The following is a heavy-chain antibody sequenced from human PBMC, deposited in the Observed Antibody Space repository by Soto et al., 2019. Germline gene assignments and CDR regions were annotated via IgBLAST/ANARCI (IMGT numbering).Heavy chain of an antibody. V-gene: IGHV4-59*01. Sequence: SETLSLTCSVSNGSISTYYWTWVRQPPGKGLEWIGYVYYSGSTNYNPPLKSRVGMSMDTSKNQFSLELKSVTAADTATYYCVRDYLLTGFDTWGQGTLVTSPQ. D-gene: IGHD3-9*01. J-gene: IGHJ5*02. CDR3: VRDYLLTGFDT. CDR1: NGSISTYY. CDR2: VYYSGST.